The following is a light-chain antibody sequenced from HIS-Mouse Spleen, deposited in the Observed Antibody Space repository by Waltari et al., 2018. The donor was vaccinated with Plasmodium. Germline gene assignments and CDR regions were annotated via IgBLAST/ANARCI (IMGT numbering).Light chain of an antibody. V-gene: IGLV3-25*03. Sequence: SYELTPPPPVSVSPGQTARITCSGDALQKQYAYWYQQKPGQAPVLVIYKDSERPSGIPERFSGSSSGTTVTLTISGVQAEDEADYYCQSADSSGTYRVFGGGTKLTVL. CDR3: QSADSSGTYRV. CDR1: ALQKQY. J-gene: IGLJ2*01. CDR2: KDS.